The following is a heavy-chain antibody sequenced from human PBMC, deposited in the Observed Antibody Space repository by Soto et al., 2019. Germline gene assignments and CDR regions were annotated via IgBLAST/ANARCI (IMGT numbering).Heavy chain of an antibody. V-gene: IGHV3-23*01. J-gene: IGHJ5*02. CDR2: ISGSGGST. CDR3: AKELLAVAGPGNWFDP. D-gene: IGHD6-19*01. Sequence: HPGGSLRLSCAASGFTFSSYAMSWVRQAPGKGLEWVSAISGSGGSTYYADSVKGRFTISRDNSKNTLYLQMNSLRAEDTAVYYCAKELLAVAGPGNWFDPWGQGTLVTVSS. CDR1: GFTFSSYA.